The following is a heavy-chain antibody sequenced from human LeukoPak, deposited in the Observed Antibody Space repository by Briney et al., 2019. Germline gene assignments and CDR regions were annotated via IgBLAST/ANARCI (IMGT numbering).Heavy chain of an antibody. CDR1: GFTFSSYG. CDR2: IWYDGSNK. D-gene: IGHD5-24*01. CDR3: ATSRDGYNLGY. J-gene: IGHJ4*02. V-gene: IGHV3-33*01. Sequence: GGSLRLSCGASGFTFSSYGMHWVRQAPGKGLEWVAVIWYDGSNKYYADSVKGRFTTSRDNSKNTLYLQMNSLRAEDTAVYYCATSRDGYNLGYGGQGTLVTVSS.